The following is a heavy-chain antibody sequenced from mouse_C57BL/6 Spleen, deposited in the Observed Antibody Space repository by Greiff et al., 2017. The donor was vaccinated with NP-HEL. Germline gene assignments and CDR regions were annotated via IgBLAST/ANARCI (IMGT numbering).Heavy chain of an antibody. CDR1: GYTFTSYT. J-gene: IGHJ3*01. CDR2: INPSSGYT. D-gene: IGHD2-4*01. Sequence: QVQLQQSGAELARPGASVKMSCKASGYTFTSYTMHWVNQRPGQGLEWIGYINPSSGYTKYNQKFKDKATLTADKSSSTAYMQLSSLTSEDSAVYYCAPGDYDYDSWFAYWGQGTLVTVSA. CDR3: APGDYDYDSWFAY. V-gene: IGHV1-4*01.